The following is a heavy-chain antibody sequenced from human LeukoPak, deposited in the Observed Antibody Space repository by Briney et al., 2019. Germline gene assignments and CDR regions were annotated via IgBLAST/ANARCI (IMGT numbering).Heavy chain of an antibody. CDR2: ISGGGGST. D-gene: IGHD2-2*01. Sequence: GGSLRLSCAASGFTFSSYVMNWVRQAPGKGLEWVSVISGGGGSTYYADSVKGRFTISRDNSKNTLFLQMNSLRAEDTAVYYCAKGGYCSSTSCYVGWFDPWGQGTLITVSS. CDR1: GFTFSSYV. CDR3: AKGGYCSSTSCYVGWFDP. J-gene: IGHJ5*02. V-gene: IGHV3-23*01.